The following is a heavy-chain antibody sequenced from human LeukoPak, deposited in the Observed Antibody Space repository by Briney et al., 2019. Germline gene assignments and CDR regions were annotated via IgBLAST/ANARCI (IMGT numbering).Heavy chain of an antibody. V-gene: IGHV3-11*05. CDR3: ARASDLIDY. CDR2: ITDRSNFT. CDR1: GFTFTDYY. J-gene: IGHJ4*02. Sequence: GGSLRLSCAASGFTFTDYYMSWIRQAPGKGLEWVSYITDRSNFTNYADSVKGRFTISRDNAKNSLYLQMNSLRAEDTAVYYCARASDLIDYWGQGTLVSVSS. D-gene: IGHD2-21*02.